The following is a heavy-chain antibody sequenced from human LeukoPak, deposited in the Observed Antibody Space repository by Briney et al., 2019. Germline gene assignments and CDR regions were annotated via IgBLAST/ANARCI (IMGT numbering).Heavy chain of an antibody. CDR2: IYYSGGT. Sequence: SETLSLTCTVSGGSVTSYYCNWVRQPPGRGLEWIGYIYYSGGTNYNPSLESRVTISLDTAKNQLSLKLRSVTAEDTAVYYCATTGATSPSSTSWFNIEYWGQGTLVPVSS. CDR3: ATTGATSPSSTSWFNIEY. V-gene: IGHV4-59*08. J-gene: IGHJ4*02. D-gene: IGHD6-13*01. CDR1: GGSVTSYY.